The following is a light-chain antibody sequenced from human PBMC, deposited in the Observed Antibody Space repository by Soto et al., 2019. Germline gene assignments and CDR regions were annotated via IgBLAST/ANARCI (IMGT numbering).Light chain of an antibody. V-gene: IGKV3-20*01. CDR1: QSVSSTY. CDR3: EQYGGSFT. CDR2: GAS. Sequence: EIVLTQSPGTLPLSPGDGATLSCRASQSVSSTYLAWYQQKPGQAPRLLIYGASSRATGIPDRFRGSGSCTDFTRTMTRLEPEEFALYYCEQYGGSFTFGKGTRLEIE. J-gene: IGKJ5*01.